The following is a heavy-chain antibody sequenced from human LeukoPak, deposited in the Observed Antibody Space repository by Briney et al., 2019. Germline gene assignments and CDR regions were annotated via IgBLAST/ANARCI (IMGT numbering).Heavy chain of an antibody. CDR1: EFSVGSNY. D-gene: IGHD3-9*01. CDR3: ARLYYDILTGYQNWFDP. V-gene: IGHV3-66*01. Sequence: GGSLRLSCAASEFSVGSNYMTWVRQAPGKGLEWVSLIYSGGSTYYADSVKGRFTISRDNSKNTLYLQMNSLRAEDTAVYYCARLYYDILTGYQNWFDPWGQGTLVTVSS. J-gene: IGHJ5*02. CDR2: IYSGGST.